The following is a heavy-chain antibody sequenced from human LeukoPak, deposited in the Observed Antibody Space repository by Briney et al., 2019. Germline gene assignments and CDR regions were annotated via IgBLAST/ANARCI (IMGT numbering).Heavy chain of an antibody. V-gene: IGHV3-23*01. CDR3: AKGSSASRPYYFDY. J-gene: IGHJ4*02. Sequence: LGGSLRLSCIASGFTFSNYAMSWVRRAPGTGLEWFSAITDSGGDTYYSDSVKGRFIISRDNSKNSLYLHMNSLRAEDTAVYHCAKGSSASRPYYFDYWGQGTLVTVSS. CDR2: ITDSGGDT. CDR1: GFTFSNYA. D-gene: IGHD2-2*01.